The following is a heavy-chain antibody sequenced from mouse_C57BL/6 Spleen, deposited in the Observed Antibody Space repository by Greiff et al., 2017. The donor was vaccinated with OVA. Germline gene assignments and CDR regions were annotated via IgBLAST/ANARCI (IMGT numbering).Heavy chain of an antibody. Sequence: EVQLQQSGPELVKPGASVKISCKASGYSFTGYYMNWVKQSPEQSLEWIGEINPSTGGTNYNQKFKAKATLTVDKSSSTAYMQLKSLTSEDSEVDYGARGGGRRFYDAMDYWGQGTSVTVSS. CDR3: ARGGGRRFYDAMDY. CDR2: INPSTGGT. J-gene: IGHJ4*01. CDR1: GYSFTGYY. V-gene: IGHV1-42*01.